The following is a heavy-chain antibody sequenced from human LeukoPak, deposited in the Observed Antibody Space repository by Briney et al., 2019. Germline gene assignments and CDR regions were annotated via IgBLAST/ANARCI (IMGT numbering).Heavy chain of an antibody. D-gene: IGHD3-10*01. CDR2: IYHSGST. J-gene: IGHJ4*02. CDR1: GGSISSSNW. V-gene: IGHV4-4*02. Sequence: SETLSLTCAVSGGSISSSNWWSWVRQPPGKGLEWIGEIYHSGSTNYNPSLKSRVTISVDKSKNQFSLKLSSVTAADTAVYYCARGVGERYGLGQSSWGQGTLVTVSS. CDR3: ARGVGERYGLGQSS.